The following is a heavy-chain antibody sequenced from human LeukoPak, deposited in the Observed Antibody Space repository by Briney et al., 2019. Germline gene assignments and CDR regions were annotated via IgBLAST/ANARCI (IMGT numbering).Heavy chain of an antibody. CDR3: ARTTEGYCSSASCYGFSYSYYMDV. CDR2: IYYSGST. CDR1: GGSISSYY. J-gene: IGHJ6*03. V-gene: IGHV4-59*01. D-gene: IGHD2-2*01. Sequence: SETLSLTCTVSGGSISSYYWSWIRQPPGKGLEWIGYIYYSGSTNYNPSLKSRVTISVDTSKNQFSLKLSSVIAADTAVYYCARTTEGYCSSASCYGFSYSYYMDVWGKGTTVTVSS.